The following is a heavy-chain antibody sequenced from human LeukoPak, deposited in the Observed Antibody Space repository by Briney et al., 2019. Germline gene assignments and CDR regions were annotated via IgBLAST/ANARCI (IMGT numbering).Heavy chain of an antibody. D-gene: IGHD1-26*01. J-gene: IGHJ4*02. CDR3: ARSRGVGASHLDY. Sequence: SETLSLTCTVSGGSISSGGYYWSWIRQHPGKGLEWIGYIYYSGSTNYNPSLKSRVTISVDTSKNQFSLKLSSVTAADTAVYYCARSRGVGASHLDYWGQGTLVTVSS. V-gene: IGHV4-61*08. CDR2: IYYSGST. CDR1: GGSISSGGYY.